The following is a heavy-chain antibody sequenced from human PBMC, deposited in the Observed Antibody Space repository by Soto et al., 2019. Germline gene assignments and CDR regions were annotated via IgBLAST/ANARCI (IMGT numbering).Heavy chain of an antibody. CDR3: AKGRTNTF. J-gene: IGHJ4*02. CDR2: INPDGGAT. CDR1: GYTFSFDY. V-gene: IGHV1-46*01. Sequence: QVQLLQSGAEVKKPGASVKISCKASGYTFSFDYLNWVRQAPGQGLEWMGKINPDGGATTYAQSFQGRVSITSDASTGTVYMELSSLTSDDTAVYYCAKGRTNTFWGQGTLVSVSS.